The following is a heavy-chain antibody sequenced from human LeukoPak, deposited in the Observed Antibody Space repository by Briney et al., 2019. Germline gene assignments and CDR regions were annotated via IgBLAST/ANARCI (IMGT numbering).Heavy chain of an antibody. Sequence: ASVKVSCKASGYTFSNYGISWVRQAPGQGLEWLGWISAYNGDTKYAQKVQGRVTMTRDTSTSTVYMELSSLRSEDTAVYYCARVQKGVHYLDYWGQGTLVTVSS. J-gene: IGHJ4*02. CDR1: GYTFSNYG. CDR2: ISAYNGDT. D-gene: IGHD3-10*01. V-gene: IGHV1-18*01. CDR3: ARVQKGVHYLDY.